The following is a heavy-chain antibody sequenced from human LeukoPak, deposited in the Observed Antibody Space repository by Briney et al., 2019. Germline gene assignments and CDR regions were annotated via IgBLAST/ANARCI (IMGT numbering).Heavy chain of an antibody. CDR3: ARDGRDLEWSYFDY. D-gene: IGHD3-3*01. Sequence: PGGSLRLSCAASGFTFSSYAMHWVRQAPGKGLEWVAVISYDGSNKYYADSVKGRFTISRDNSKNTLYLQMNSLRAEDTAVYYCARDGRDLEWSYFDYWGQGTLITVSS. CDR2: ISYDGSNK. J-gene: IGHJ4*02. V-gene: IGHV3-30-3*01. CDR1: GFTFSSYA.